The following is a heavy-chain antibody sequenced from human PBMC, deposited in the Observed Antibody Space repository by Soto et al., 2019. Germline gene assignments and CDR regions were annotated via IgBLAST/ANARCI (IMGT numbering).Heavy chain of an antibody. CDR1: GFTFSSYE. J-gene: IGHJ4*02. D-gene: IGHD1-26*01. V-gene: IGHV3-48*03. CDR2: ISGSGSTT. CDR3: ARALGILGVDY. Sequence: EVQLVESGGGLVQPGGSLRLSCEASGFTFSSYELSWVRQAPGKGLEWVSYISGSGSTTYYADSVKGRFTISRDNAKTSLYLQMNSLRAEDTAVYYCARALGILGVDYWGQGAQVTVSS.